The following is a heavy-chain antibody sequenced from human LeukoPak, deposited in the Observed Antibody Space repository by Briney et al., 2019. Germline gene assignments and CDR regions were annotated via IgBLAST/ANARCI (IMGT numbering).Heavy chain of an antibody. J-gene: IGHJ4*02. CDR2: IYSSGTT. V-gene: IGHV4-4*07. CDR1: GGSISSYY. Sequence: PSETLSLTCTVSGGSISSYYWSWIRRPAGKGLEWIGRIYSSGTTNYNPSLKSRITMSVDTSMNQFSLKLSSVTAADTAVYYCARDLRAYPCTFGYWGQGTLVTVSS. D-gene: IGHD3-10*01. CDR3: ARDLRAYPCTFGY.